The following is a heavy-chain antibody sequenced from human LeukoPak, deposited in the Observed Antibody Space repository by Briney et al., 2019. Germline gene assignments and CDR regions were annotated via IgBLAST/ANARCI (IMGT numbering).Heavy chain of an antibody. CDR1: GGSISTYY. Sequence: SETLSLTCTVSGGSISTYYWNWMRQPPGKGLEWIGYLYNSGSTNYNPSLKGRATISVDMSKNQLSLRLSSVTAADTAVYYCARGVTTPLDAFDIWGQGTMVTVSS. D-gene: IGHD1-26*01. CDR2: LYNSGST. J-gene: IGHJ3*02. CDR3: ARGVTTPLDAFDI. V-gene: IGHV4-59*01.